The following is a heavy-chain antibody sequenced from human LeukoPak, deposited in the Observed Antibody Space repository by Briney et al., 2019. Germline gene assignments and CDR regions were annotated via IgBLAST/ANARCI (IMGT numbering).Heavy chain of an antibody. CDR3: ARDYYDSSGYYLKYFQH. Sequence: PGGSLRLSCAAPGFTFSSYEMNWVRQAPGKGLEWVSYISSSGSTIYYADSVKGRFTISRDNAKNSLYLQMNSLRAEDTAVYYCARDYYDSSGYYLKYFQHWGQGTLVTVSS. D-gene: IGHD3-22*01. CDR1: GFTFSSYE. CDR2: ISSSGSTI. J-gene: IGHJ1*01. V-gene: IGHV3-48*03.